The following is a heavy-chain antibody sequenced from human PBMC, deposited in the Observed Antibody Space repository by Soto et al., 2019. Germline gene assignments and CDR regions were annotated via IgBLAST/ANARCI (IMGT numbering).Heavy chain of an antibody. CDR1: GDSVSSNSAA. CDR2: TYYRSKWYN. CDR3: ARAYSSSWYYYYGMDV. V-gene: IGHV6-1*01. Sequence: QSQTLSLTCAISGDSVSSNSAAWNWIRQSPSRGLEWLGRTYYRSKWYNDYAVSVKSRITINPDTSKNQFSLQLNSVTPEDTAVYYCARAYSSSWYYYYGMDVWGQGTTVTVSS. D-gene: IGHD6-13*01. J-gene: IGHJ6*02.